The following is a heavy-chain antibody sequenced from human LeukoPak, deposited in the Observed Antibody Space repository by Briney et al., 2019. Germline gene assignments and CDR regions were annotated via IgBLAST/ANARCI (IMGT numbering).Heavy chain of an antibody. D-gene: IGHD5-12*01. CDR1: GFTFSSYS. CDR2: ISSSSSTI. J-gene: IGHJ4*02. Sequence: GGSLRLSCAASGFTFSSYSMNWVRQAPGKGLEWVSYISSSSSTIYYAGSVKGRFTISRDNAKSSLYLQMNSLRAEDTAVYYCARDPAYSGNSGYWGQGTLVTVSS. V-gene: IGHV3-48*01. CDR3: ARDPAYSGNSGY.